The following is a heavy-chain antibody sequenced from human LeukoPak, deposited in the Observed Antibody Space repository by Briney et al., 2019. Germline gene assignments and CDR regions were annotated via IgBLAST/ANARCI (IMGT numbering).Heavy chain of an antibody. CDR1: GFTFSNAW. CDR3: AKVVSRVAAAGIFDY. J-gene: IGHJ4*02. Sequence: GGSLRLSCAASGFTFSNAWMSWVRQAPGKGLEWVGRIKSKTDGGTTDYAAPVKGRFTISRDDSKNTLYLQMNSLRAEDTAVYYCAKVVSRVAAAGIFDYWGQGTLVTVSS. V-gene: IGHV3-15*01. CDR2: IKSKTDGGTT. D-gene: IGHD6-13*01.